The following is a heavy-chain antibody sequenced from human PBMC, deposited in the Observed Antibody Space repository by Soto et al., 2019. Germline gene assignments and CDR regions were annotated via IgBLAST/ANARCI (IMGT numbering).Heavy chain of an antibody. CDR2: IYYSGST. J-gene: IGHJ4*02. Sequence: PSETLSLTCTVSGGSISSSSYYWGWIRQPPGKGLEWIGSIYYSGSTYYNPSLKSRVTISVDTSKNQFSLKLSSVTAADTAVYYCARHYDPFDYWGQGTLVTVSS. D-gene: IGHD3-3*01. CDR1: GGSISSSSYY. CDR3: ARHYDPFDY. V-gene: IGHV4-39*01.